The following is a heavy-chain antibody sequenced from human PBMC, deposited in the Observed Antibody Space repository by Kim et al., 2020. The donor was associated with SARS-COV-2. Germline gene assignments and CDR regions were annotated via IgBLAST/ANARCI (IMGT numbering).Heavy chain of an antibody. Sequence: GGSLRLSCAASGFTFSSYAMSWVRQAPGKGLEWVSAISGSGGSTYYADSVKGRFTISRDNSKNTLYLQMNSLRAEDTAVYYCAKAPGDILTGYSYYYYYYGMDVWGQGTTVTVSS. J-gene: IGHJ6*02. V-gene: IGHV3-23*01. CDR3: AKAPGDILTGYSYYYYYYGMDV. CDR1: GFTFSSYA. D-gene: IGHD3-9*01. CDR2: ISGSGGST.